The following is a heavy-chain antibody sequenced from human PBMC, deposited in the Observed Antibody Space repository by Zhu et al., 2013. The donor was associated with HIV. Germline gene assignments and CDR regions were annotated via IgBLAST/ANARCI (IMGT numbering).Heavy chain of an antibody. CDR1: GGTFSSYA. J-gene: IGHJ6*02. CDR3: ARGKSYYTDYYYYGMDV. Sequence: QVQLVQSGAEVKKPGSSVKVSCKASGGTFSSYAISWVRQAPGQGLEWMGGIIPIFGTANYAQKFQGRVTITADESTSTAYMELSSLRSEDTAVYYCARGKSYYTDYYYYGMDVWGQGTTVTVSS. CDR2: IIPIFGTA. D-gene: IGHD3-3*01. V-gene: IGHV1-69*01.